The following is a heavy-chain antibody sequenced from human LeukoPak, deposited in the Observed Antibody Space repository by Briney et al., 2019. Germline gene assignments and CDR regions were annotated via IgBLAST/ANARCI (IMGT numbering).Heavy chain of an antibody. V-gene: IGHV3-23*01. CDR2: ISGSGGST. J-gene: IGHJ4*02. D-gene: IGHD3-22*01. CDR3: AKAARFYYDSSGYSGY. Sequence: GGSLRLSCAASGFTFSSYAMSWVRQAPGKGLEWVSAISGSGGSTYYADSVKGRFTISRDNSKNTLYLQMNSLRAEDTAVYYCAKAARFYYDSSGYSGYWGQGTLVTVS. CDR1: GFTFSSYA.